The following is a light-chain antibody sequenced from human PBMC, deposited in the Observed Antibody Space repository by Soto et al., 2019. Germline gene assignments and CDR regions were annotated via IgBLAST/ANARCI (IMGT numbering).Light chain of an antibody. CDR3: LQDYIYPWT. CDR1: QDIRNG. Sequence: AIQMTQFPSSLSASVRDRVTISCRASQDIRNGLGWYQQKPGKAPKLLIYAASNLQSGVSSRFSGSGSGTQITLIITSLQPEDVATYYCLQDYIYPWTFGQGTKVEIK. V-gene: IGKV1-6*01. J-gene: IGKJ1*01. CDR2: AAS.